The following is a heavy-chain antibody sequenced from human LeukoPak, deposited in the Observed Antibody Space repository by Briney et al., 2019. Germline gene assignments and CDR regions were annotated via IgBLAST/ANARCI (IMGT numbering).Heavy chain of an antibody. V-gene: IGHV4-39*07. Sequence: SETLSLTCSVSGDSISGSSSYWGWIRQPPGKGLEWIGNIYYSGSTSYSPSTSYNPSLKSRVTISLDTSKNQFSLKLSAVTAADTAVYYCARDYGDSYFDCWGQGTLVTASS. D-gene: IGHD4-17*01. J-gene: IGHJ4*02. CDR1: GDSISGSSSY. CDR3: ARDYGDSYFDC. CDR2: IYYSGST.